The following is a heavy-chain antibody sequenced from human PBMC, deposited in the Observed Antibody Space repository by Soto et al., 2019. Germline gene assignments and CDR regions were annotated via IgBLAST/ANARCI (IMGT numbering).Heavy chain of an antibody. Sequence: GGSLRLSCAAPGFTFSSYEMNWVRQAPGKGLEWVSYISSSGSTIYYADSVKGRFTISRDNAKNSLYLQMNSLRAEDTAVYYCAREVTMIVVVIPSDAFDIWGQGTMVTVSS. CDR2: ISSSGSTI. J-gene: IGHJ3*02. V-gene: IGHV3-48*03. CDR1: GFTFSSYE. CDR3: AREVTMIVVVIPSDAFDI. D-gene: IGHD3-22*01.